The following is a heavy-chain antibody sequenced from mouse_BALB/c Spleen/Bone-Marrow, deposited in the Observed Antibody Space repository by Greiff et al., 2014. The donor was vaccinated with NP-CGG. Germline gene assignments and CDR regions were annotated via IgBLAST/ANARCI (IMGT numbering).Heavy chain of an antibody. CDR2: ISSGSSSI. V-gene: IGHV5-17*02. CDR1: GFTFSSFG. D-gene: IGHD2-14*01. J-gene: IGHJ4*01. CDR3: TRWGYAGDYYAMDY. Sequence: EVQLQQSGGGLVQPGGSRKLSCAASGFTFSSFGMHWVRQAPEKGLEWVACISSGSSSIYYTDTVKGRFTISRDNPKSTLFLQMTSLRSEDTAIYYCTRWGYAGDYYAMDYWGQGTSVTVSS.